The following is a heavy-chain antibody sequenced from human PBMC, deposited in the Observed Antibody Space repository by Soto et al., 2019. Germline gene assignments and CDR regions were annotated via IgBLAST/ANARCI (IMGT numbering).Heavy chain of an antibody. CDR3: ARGASYFDSSGYYPDY. D-gene: IGHD3-22*01. V-gene: IGHV3-30*03. CDR2: ISFDASNK. J-gene: IGHJ4*02. Sequence: PGGSLRLSCAASGFTFSNYGMHWVRQPPGKGLEWVAVISFDASNKYSADSVKGRFTISRDNSNNTLSLQMNSVRVEDTAVYYCARGASYFDSSGYYPDYWGQGTLVTVSS. CDR1: GFTFSNYG.